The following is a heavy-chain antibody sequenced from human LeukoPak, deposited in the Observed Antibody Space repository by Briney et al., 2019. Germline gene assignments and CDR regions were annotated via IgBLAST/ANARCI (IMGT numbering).Heavy chain of an antibody. Sequence: GGSLRLTCAGSGFSFRSCTFYWVRQAPGKGLEWVAVISYDGSNKDYADSVKGQFTISRDNSKNTLFLQMNSLRAEDTAVYYSPEKIFYVIGCWGQGTMVTVSS. CDR2: ISYDGSNK. CDR3: PEKIFYVIGC. D-gene: IGHD2/OR15-2a*01. CDR1: GFSFRSCT. V-gene: IGHV3-30-3*01. J-gene: IGHJ3*01.